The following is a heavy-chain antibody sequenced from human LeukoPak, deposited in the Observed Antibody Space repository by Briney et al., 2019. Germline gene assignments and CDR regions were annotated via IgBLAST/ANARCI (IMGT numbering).Heavy chain of an antibody. Sequence: SETLSLTCTDSGGSISSYYWRWIRQPAGKGLEWIGRIYTSGSTNYNPSLKSRVTMSVDTSKNQFSLKLSSVTAADTAVYYCARDYYDSSGPQRYYYYYMDVWGKGTTVTVSS. CDR1: GGSISSYY. CDR3: ARDYYDSSGPQRYYYYYMDV. D-gene: IGHD3-22*01. V-gene: IGHV4-4*07. J-gene: IGHJ6*03. CDR2: IYTSGST.